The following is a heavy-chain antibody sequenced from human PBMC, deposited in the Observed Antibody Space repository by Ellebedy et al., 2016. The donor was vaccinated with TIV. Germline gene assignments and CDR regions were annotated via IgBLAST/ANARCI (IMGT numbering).Heavy chain of an antibody. J-gene: IGHJ1*01. CDR2: IDPSGGGT. CDR3: ARGLGNPAVGH. D-gene: IGHD7-27*01. CDR1: GYTLTRYY. V-gene: IGHV1-46*01. Sequence: ASVKVSCKASGYTLTRYYMHWVRQAPGQGLEWMGIIDPSGGGTSYEPKFQGRVTMIKDTSTSTVYMELRRLTSEDTAVYFCARGLGNPAVGHWGQGTLVTVSS.